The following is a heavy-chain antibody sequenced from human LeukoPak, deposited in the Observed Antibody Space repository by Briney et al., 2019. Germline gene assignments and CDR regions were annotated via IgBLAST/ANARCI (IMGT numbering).Heavy chain of an antibody. J-gene: IGHJ4*02. D-gene: IGHD6-6*01. CDR2: IYYSGTT. CDR1: GGSILSSSYY. Sequence: SETLSLTCTVSGGSILSSSYYWGWIRQPPGKGLEWIGSIYYSGTTDYNPSLKSRVTISVDTSKNQFSLKLSSVTAADTAVYYCARKEYSSPFDYWGQGTLVTVSS. CDR3: ARKEYSSPFDY. V-gene: IGHV4-39*07.